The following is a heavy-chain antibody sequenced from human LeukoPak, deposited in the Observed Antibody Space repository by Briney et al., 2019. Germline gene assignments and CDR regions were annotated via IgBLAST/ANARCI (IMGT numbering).Heavy chain of an antibody. CDR3: AREGIAAAGH. J-gene: IGHJ4*02. V-gene: IGHV4-31*03. Sequence: PSETLSLTCTVSGGSVSSGGYYWSWIRQHPGKGLEWIGYIYYSGSTYYNPSLKSRVSISVDTSKNQFSLKLSSVTAADTAVYYCAREGIAAAGHWGQGTLVTVSS. CDR2: IYYSGST. D-gene: IGHD6-13*01. CDR1: GGSVSSGGYY.